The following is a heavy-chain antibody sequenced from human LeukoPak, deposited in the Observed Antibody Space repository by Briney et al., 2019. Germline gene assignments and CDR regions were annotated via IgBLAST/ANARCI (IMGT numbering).Heavy chain of an antibody. CDR1: GFTFSSYG. J-gene: IGHJ3*02. Sequence: GGSLRLSCAASGFTFSSYGMHWVRQAPGKGLEWVAVISYDGSNKYYADSVKGRFTISRDNSKNTLYLQMNSLRAEDTAVYYCAREGFNYYDSSGADAFDIWGQGTMVTVSS. V-gene: IGHV3-30*19. CDR3: AREGFNYYDSSGADAFDI. CDR2: ISYDGSNK. D-gene: IGHD3-22*01.